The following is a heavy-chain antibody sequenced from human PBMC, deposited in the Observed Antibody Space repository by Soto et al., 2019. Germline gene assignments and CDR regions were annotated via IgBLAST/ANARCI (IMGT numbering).Heavy chain of an antibody. V-gene: IGHV4-4*02. CDR2: IYHSGST. D-gene: IGHD3-22*01. Sequence: QVQLQESGPGLVKPSGTLSLTCAVSGGSISSSNWWSWVRQPPGKGLEWIGEIYHSGSTNYNPSLKSRVTISVDKSKNQFSLKLSSVTAADTAVYYCAREQYYYDSSGYYYVGRYFDYWGQGTLVTVSS. CDR3: AREQYYYDSSGYYYVGRYFDY. CDR1: GGSISSSNW. J-gene: IGHJ4*02.